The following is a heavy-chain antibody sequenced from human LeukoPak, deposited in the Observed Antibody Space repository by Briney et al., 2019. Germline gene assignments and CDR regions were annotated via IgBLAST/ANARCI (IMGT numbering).Heavy chain of an antibody. J-gene: IGHJ6*03. D-gene: IGHD3-10*01. CDR1: GGSISSSSYY. CDR3: ARGEFSGSYYSPHPYYYYYYYMDV. CDR2: IDISGST. V-gene: IGHV4-61*02. Sequence: SETLSLTCTVSGGSISSSSYYWGWIRQPAGKGLEWIERIDISGSTNDNPSLKGRVTMSVDTSKNQFSLKLSSVTAADTAVYYCARGEFSGSYYSPHPYYYYYYYMDVWGKGTTVTISS.